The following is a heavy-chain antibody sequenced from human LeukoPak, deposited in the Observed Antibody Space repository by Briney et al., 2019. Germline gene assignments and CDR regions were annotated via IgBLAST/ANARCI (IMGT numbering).Heavy chain of an antibody. V-gene: IGHV1-2*02. J-gene: IGHJ6*03. CDR1: GYTFTGYY. Sequence: GASVKVSCKASGYTFTGYYMHWVRQAPGQGLEWMGWINPNSGGTNYAQKFQGRVTMTRDTSISTAYMELSRLRSDDTAVYYCARVGNFDDYYYYYMDVWGKGTTVTVSS. D-gene: IGHD3-9*01. CDR2: INPNSGGT. CDR3: ARVGNFDDYYYYYMDV.